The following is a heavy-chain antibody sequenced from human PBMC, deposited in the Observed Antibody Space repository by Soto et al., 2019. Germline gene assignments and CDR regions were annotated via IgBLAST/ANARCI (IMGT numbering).Heavy chain of an antibody. V-gene: IGHV4-39*01. J-gene: IGHJ5*01. CDR3: ARVHQQYIWFDF. Sequence: SETLSLICTVSGGSISNGAFFWGWVRQPPGQGLEWVGSIYYSGTTYYNPSLKSRVTISVDTSQNQFSLSLTYVTAAETAVYYWARVHQQYIWFDFWGQGTLVTVSS. D-gene: IGHD2-2*01. CDR2: IYYSGTT. CDR1: GGSISNGAFF.